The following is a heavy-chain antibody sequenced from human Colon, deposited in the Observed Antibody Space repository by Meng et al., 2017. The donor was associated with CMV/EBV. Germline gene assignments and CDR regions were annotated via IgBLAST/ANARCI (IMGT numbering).Heavy chain of an antibody. Sequence: FPFHNFAMAWCRQAPGKGLEWFSVIIGNTANPFQSDSMKGRFIISRDNSKNALYLRMNSLRAEDTAVYFCAKRDFSDSRDFYPLFDYWGQGALVTVSS. V-gene: IGHV3-23*01. CDR1: FPFHNFA. J-gene: IGHJ4*02. D-gene: IGHD3-22*01. CDR2: IIGNTANP. CDR3: AKRDFSDSRDFYPLFDY.